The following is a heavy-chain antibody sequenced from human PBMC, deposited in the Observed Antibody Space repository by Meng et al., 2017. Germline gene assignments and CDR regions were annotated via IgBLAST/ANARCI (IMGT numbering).Heavy chain of an antibody. J-gene: IGHJ6*02. D-gene: IGHD3-10*01. V-gene: IGHV1-69*05. CDR2: IIPIFGTA. CDR1: GVTFSSYA. CDR3: ARSGTYYYYYGMDV. Sequence: KISCKASGVTFSSYAISWVRQAPGQGLEWMGGIIPIFGTANYAQTFQGRVTITTDESTSTAYMELSSLRSEDTAVYYCARSGTYYYYYGMDVWGQGTTVTVSS.